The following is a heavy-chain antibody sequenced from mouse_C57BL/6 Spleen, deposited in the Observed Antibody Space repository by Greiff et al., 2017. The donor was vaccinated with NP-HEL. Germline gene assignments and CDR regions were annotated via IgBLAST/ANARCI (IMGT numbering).Heavy chain of an antibody. Sequence: EVKLVESGGGLVKPGGSLKLSCAASGFTFSDYGMHWVRQAPEKGLEWVAYISSGSSTIYYADTVKGRFTISRDNAKNTLFLQMTSLRSEDTAMYYCARTITTDAMDYWGQGTSVTVSS. CDR3: ARTITTDAMDY. V-gene: IGHV5-17*01. CDR1: GFTFSDYG. CDR2: ISSGSSTI. J-gene: IGHJ4*01. D-gene: IGHD1-1*01.